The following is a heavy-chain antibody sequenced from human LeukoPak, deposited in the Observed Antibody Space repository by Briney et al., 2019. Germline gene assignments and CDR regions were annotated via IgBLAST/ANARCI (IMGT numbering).Heavy chain of an antibody. Sequence: PGGSLRLSRAASEFTFSDYYMSWIRQAPGKGLEWVSSISSSGSIIYYADSVKGRFTISRDNAKNSLYLQMDSLRAEDTAVYYCARARFGSSFEDYWGQGTLVTVSS. J-gene: IGHJ4*02. V-gene: IGHV3-11*01. CDR3: ARARFGSSFEDY. CDR2: ISSSGSII. CDR1: EFTFSDYY. D-gene: IGHD6-6*01.